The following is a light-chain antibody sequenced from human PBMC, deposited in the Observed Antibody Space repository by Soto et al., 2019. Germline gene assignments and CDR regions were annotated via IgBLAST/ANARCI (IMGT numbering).Light chain of an antibody. Sequence: QSALTQPASVSGSPGQSITISCTGTSSDVGSYNLVSWYQQHPGKAPKLMIYEGSKRPPGVSNRFSGSKSGNPASLTISGLQAEEEADYSCCSYAGSSTYVFGTGTKVTAL. CDR3: CSYAGSSTYV. V-gene: IGLV2-23*01. CDR1: SSDVGSYNL. J-gene: IGLJ1*01. CDR2: EGS.